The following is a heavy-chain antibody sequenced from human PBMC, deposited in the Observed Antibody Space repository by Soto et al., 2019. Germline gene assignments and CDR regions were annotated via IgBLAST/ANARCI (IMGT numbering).Heavy chain of an antibody. Sequence: KASETLSLTCTVSGDSLSSGGHYWSWIRQHPGKGLEWIGHIYDSVNTYYSPSLRSRVTISADMSKNQFSLNLRSVTAVDTAVYYCARVDHRGYFAILTDYWGQGTLVTVSS. CDR1: GDSLSSGGHY. D-gene: IGHD3-9*01. J-gene: IGHJ4*02. CDR2: IYDSVNT. CDR3: ARVDHRGYFAILTDY. V-gene: IGHV4-31*03.